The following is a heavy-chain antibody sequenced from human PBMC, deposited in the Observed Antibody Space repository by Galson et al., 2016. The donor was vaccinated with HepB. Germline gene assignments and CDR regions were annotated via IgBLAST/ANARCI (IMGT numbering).Heavy chain of an antibody. CDR1: GFSISTSGMA. V-gene: IGHV2-5*02. CDR2: IYRDDDK. D-gene: IGHD1-26*01. J-gene: IGHJ3*01. CDR3: AHYRSGLFSVGPDAFDV. Sequence: PALVKPTQTLTLTCDVSGFSISTSGMAVAWIRQHPGEALEWFALIYRDDDKGYRPSMKNRITMTRDNSKKQVVLTMTDMDPTEKTTYYGAHYRSGLFSVGPDAFDVWGRGTRVTVSS.